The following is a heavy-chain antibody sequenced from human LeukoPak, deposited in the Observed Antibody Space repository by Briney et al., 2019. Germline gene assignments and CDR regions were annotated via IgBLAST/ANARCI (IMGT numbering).Heavy chain of an antibody. CDR2: IKQDGSEK. CDR3: ARSRLNAFDI. Sequence: PGGSLRLSCAVSGFTFSSYWMSWVRQAPGKGLEWVANIKQDGSEKYYVDSVKGRFTISRDNAKNSLYLQMNSLRAEDTAVYYCARSRLNAFDIWGQGTMVTVSS. D-gene: IGHD6-19*01. V-gene: IGHV3-7*01. CDR1: GFTFSSYW. J-gene: IGHJ3*02.